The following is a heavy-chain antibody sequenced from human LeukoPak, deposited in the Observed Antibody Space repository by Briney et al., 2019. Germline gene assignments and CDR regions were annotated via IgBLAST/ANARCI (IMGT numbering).Heavy chain of an antibody. CDR1: GGTFSSYT. CDR2: IIPVFGTA. J-gene: IGHJ4*02. Sequence: SVKVSCKASGGTFSSYTVNWVRQAPGQGLEWMGGIIPVFGTANYVQKFQGRVTITADESTSTAYMELSSLRSEDTAVYYCARIMIRGVTNLGYWGQGTLVTVSS. V-gene: IGHV1-69*13. D-gene: IGHD3-10*01. CDR3: ARIMIRGVTNLGY.